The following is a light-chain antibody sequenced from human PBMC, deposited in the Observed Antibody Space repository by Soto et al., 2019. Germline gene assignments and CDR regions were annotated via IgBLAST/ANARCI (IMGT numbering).Light chain of an antibody. V-gene: IGLV2-14*01. J-gene: IGLJ2*01. CDR3: SSYTSSSTVVV. CDR2: DVS. Sequence: QSALTQPASVSGSPGQSITISRTGTSSDVGGYNYVSWYQQHPGKAPKLMIHDVSNRPSGVSNRFSGSKSGNTASLTISGLQAEDEADYYCSSYTSSSTVVVFGGGTKVTVL. CDR1: SSDVGGYNY.